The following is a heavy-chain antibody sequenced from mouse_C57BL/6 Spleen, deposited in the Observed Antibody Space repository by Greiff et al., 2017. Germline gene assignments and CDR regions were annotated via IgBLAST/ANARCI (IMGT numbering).Heavy chain of an antibody. Sequence: VQLQQPGAELVRPGSSVKLSCKASGYTFTSYWMDWVKQRPGQGLEWIGNIYPSDSETHYNQKFKDKATLTVDKSSSTAYMQLSSLTSEDSAVYYCARKSNYVGCFAYWGQGTLVTVSA. CDR1: GYTFTSYW. V-gene: IGHV1-61*01. CDR2: IYPSDSET. D-gene: IGHD2-5*01. CDR3: ARKSNYVGCFAY. J-gene: IGHJ3*01.